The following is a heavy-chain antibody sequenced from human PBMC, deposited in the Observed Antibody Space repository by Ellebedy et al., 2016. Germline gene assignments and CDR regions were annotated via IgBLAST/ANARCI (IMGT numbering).Heavy chain of an antibody. J-gene: IGHJ4*02. CDR1: GGSISSYY. CDR2: IYYSGNT. D-gene: IGHD2-15*01. Sequence: SETLSLXXTVSGGSISSYYWSWIRQPPGKGLEWIGHIYYSGNTNYNPSLTSRVTISLDTSENQFSLKLTSVTAADTAVYYCARKRDGTYIDYWGQGTLVTVSS. CDR3: ARKRDGTYIDY. V-gene: IGHV4-59*01.